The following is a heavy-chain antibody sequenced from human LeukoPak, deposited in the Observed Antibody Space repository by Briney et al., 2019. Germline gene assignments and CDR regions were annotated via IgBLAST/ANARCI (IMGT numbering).Heavy chain of an antibody. D-gene: IGHD3-10*01. V-gene: IGHV3-7*04. J-gene: IGHJ4*02. CDR2: IKEDGSEQ. Sequence: PGGSVRLSCGVSTLTFSSYWMSWVRQAPGKGLEWVANIKEDGSEQYYVDSVKGRFTISRDNAKNSLYLQMNSLRAEDTAVYYCARDRRGKDYWGQGTLVTVSP. CDR3: ARDRRGKDY. CDR1: TLTFSSYW.